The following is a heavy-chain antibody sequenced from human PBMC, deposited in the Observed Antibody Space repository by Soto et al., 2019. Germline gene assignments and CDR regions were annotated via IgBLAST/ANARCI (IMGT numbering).Heavy chain of an antibody. J-gene: IGHJ6*02. CDR3: AKRIVVVPAAALYYYYGMDV. D-gene: IGHD2-2*01. CDR2: ISGSGGST. CDR1: GFTFSNYA. Sequence: GGDLRLSCAASGFTFSNYAMTWVRQGSGEGMAWVSAISGSGGSTYYADSVKGRFTISRDNSKNPLYLQMNSLRAEDTAVYYCAKRIVVVPAAALYYYYGMDVWGQGTTVTVSS. V-gene: IGHV3-23*01.